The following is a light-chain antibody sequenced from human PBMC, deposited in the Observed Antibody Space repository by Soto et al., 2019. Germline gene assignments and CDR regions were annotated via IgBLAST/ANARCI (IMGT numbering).Light chain of an antibody. CDR3: HQYDHWPLT. CDR1: QSVSSN. CDR2: GAS. V-gene: IGKV3-15*01. Sequence: EIVMTQSPATLSLSPWERATLSCRASQSVSSNLAWYQQKPGQAPRLLIYGASTRATGIPARFSGSGSGTEFTLTVSSLQSEDFALYFCHQYDHWPLTFGGGTKVDIK. J-gene: IGKJ4*01.